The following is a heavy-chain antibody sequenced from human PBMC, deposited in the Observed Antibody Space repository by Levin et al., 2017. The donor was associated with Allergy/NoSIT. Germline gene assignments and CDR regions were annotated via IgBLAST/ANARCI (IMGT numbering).Heavy chain of an antibody. CDR1: GGSISSYY. J-gene: IGHJ4*02. Sequence: SETLSLTCTVSGGSISSYYWSWIRQPPGKGLEWIGYIYYSGSTNYNPSLKSRVTISVDTSKNQFSLKLSSVTAADTAVYYCARNGLGGIAAAGTGYFDYWGQGTLVTVSS. D-gene: IGHD6-13*01. V-gene: IGHV4-59*08. CDR2: IYYSGST. CDR3: ARNGLGGIAAAGTGYFDY.